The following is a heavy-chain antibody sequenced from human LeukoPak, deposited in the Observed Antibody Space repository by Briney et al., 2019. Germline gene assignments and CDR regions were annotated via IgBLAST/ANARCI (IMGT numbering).Heavy chain of an antibody. V-gene: IGHV3-23*01. J-gene: IGHJ4*02. CDR2: ISGSGGST. CDR3: ASQGFTIFGVAPPPFDY. D-gene: IGHD3-3*01. Sequence: PGGSLRLSCAASGFTFSSYAMSWVRQAPGKGLEWVSAISGSGGSTYYADSVKGRSTISRDNSKNTLYLQMNSLRAEDTAVYYCASQGFTIFGVAPPPFDYWGQGTLVTVSS. CDR1: GFTFSSYA.